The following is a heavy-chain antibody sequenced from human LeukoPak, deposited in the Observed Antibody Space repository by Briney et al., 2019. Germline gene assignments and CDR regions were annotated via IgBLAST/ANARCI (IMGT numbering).Heavy chain of an antibody. D-gene: IGHD7-27*01. J-gene: IGHJ4*02. CDR3: AREQRGTDFDY. CDR1: GGSISSSSYY. Sequence: SETLSLTCTVSGGSISSSSYYWGWIRQPPGKGLEWIGSIYYSGSTYYNPSLKSRVTISVDTSKNQFSLKLSSVTAADTAVYYCAREQRGTDFDYWGQGTLVTVSS. V-gene: IGHV4-39*07. CDR2: IYYSGST.